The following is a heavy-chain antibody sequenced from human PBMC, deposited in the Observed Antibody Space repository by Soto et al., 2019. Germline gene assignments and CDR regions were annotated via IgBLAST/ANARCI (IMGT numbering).Heavy chain of an antibody. CDR1: GFTFTSYY. V-gene: IGHV1-46*03. CDR3: ARGPTIFGVVIIGIDY. J-gene: IGHJ4*02. CDR2: INPSGGST. D-gene: IGHD3-3*01. Sequence: ASVKVSCKASGFTFTSYYMHWVRQAPGQGLEWMGIINPSGGSTSYAQKFQGRVTMTRDTSTSTVYMELSSLRSEDTAVYYCARGPTIFGVVIIGIDYWGQGTLVTVSS.